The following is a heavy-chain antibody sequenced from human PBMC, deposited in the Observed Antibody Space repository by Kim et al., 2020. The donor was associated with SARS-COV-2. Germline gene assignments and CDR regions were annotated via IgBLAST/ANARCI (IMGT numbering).Heavy chain of an antibody. D-gene: IGHD6-13*01. CDR3: ANGEPGIGNRDWFDP. Sequence: GGSLRLSCAASGFTFSSYAMSWVRQAPGKGLEWVSAISGSGGSTYYADSVKGRFTISRDNSKNTLYLQMNSLRAEDTAVYYCANGEPGIGNRDWFDPWGQGTLVTVSS. J-gene: IGHJ5*02. V-gene: IGHV3-23*01. CDR1: GFTFSSYA. CDR2: ISGSGGST.